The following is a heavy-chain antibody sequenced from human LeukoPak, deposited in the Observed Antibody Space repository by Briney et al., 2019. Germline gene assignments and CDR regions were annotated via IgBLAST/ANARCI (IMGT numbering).Heavy chain of an antibody. J-gene: IGHJ3*02. D-gene: IGHD3-22*01. CDR1: GYTFTSYA. CDR2: INTNTGNP. Sequence: ASVKVSCKASGYTFTSYAMNWVRQAPGQGLEWMGWINTNTGNPTYAQGFTGRFVFSLDTSVSTAYLQISSLKAEDTAVYYCARDGIVAPLDAFDIWGQGTMATVSS. CDR3: ARDGIVAPLDAFDI. V-gene: IGHV7-4-1*02.